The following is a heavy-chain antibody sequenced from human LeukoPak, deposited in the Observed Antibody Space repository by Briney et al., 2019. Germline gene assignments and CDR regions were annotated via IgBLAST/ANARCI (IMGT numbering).Heavy chain of an antibody. Sequence: PSQTLSLTCTVSGGSISSGDYYWSWIRQPPGKGLEWIGSIYYSGSTYYNPSLKSRVTISVDTSKNQFSLKLSSVTAADTAVYYCARQRFLEWLLPKLNDAFDIWGQGTMVTVSS. J-gene: IGHJ3*02. CDR3: ARQRFLEWLLPKLNDAFDI. CDR1: GGSISSGDYY. D-gene: IGHD3-3*01. V-gene: IGHV4-39*01. CDR2: IYYSGST.